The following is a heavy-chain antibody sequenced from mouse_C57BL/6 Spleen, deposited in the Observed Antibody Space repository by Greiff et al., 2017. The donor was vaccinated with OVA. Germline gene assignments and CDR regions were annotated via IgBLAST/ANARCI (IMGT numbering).Heavy chain of an antibody. CDR3: AKSSIYYGNYGDY. Sequence: VKLQQPGAELVKPGASVKLSCKASGYTFTSYWMHWVKQRPGQGLEWIGMIHPNSGSTNYNEKFKSKATLTVDKSSSTAYMQLSSLTSEDSAVYYCAKSSIYYGNYGDYWGQGTTLTVSS. CDR2: IHPNSGST. J-gene: IGHJ2*01. V-gene: IGHV1-64*01. D-gene: IGHD2-1*01. CDR1: GYTFTSYW.